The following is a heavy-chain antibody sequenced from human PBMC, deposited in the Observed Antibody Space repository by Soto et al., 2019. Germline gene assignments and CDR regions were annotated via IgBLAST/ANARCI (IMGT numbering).Heavy chain of an antibody. CDR1: EFTFSSYA. D-gene: IGHD3-22*01. CDR2: ISRSGGST. CDR3: AEPHYYDSSGYYRDY. V-gene: IGHV3-23*01. J-gene: IGHJ4*01. Sequence: GGSRRPSCAAPEFTFSSYAMTWVRQSPGKGLEWVSAISRSGGSTYYAASVKGRFTISRDNSNNTPYLQMNSLRAEDTAVYYCAEPHYYDSSGYYRDYWGQGTLVTVSS.